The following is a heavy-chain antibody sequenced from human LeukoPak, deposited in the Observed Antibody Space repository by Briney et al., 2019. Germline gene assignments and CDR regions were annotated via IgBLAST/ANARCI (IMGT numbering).Heavy chain of an antibody. J-gene: IGHJ5*02. Sequence: ASVKVSCKASGYTFTSYGISGVRQAPGQGLEWMGWISAYNGNTNYAQKLQGRVTMTTDTSTSTAYMELRSLRSDDTAVYYCARYSGIAVAGTGWFDPWGQGTLVTVSS. V-gene: IGHV1-18*01. CDR3: ARYSGIAVAGTGWFDP. CDR2: ISAYNGNT. CDR1: GYTFTSYG. D-gene: IGHD6-19*01.